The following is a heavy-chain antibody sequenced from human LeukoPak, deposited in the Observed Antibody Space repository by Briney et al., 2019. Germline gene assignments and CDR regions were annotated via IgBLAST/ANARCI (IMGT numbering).Heavy chain of an antibody. CDR3: AKRKEASGTYHYYGMDV. Sequence: GGSLRLSCAASGFTFSTYAMSWVRQAPGKGLEWVSGISGSATYTHYADSVKGRFTISRDNSKNTLYLQMNNLRAEDTAVYYCAKRKEASGTYHYYGMDVWGKGTTVTVSS. D-gene: IGHD6-13*01. V-gene: IGHV3-23*01. CDR1: GFTFSTYA. CDR2: ISGSATYT. J-gene: IGHJ6*04.